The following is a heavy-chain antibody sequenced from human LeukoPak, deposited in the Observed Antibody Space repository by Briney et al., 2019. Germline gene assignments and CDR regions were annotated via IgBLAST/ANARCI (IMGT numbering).Heavy chain of an antibody. CDR2: INHSGST. CDR3: AVPLGYCSSTGCSLGAFDI. D-gene: IGHD2-2*01. J-gene: IGHJ3*02. CDR1: GGSFSGYY. V-gene: IGHV4-34*01. Sequence: SETLSLTCAVYGGSFSGYYWSWTRQPPGKGLEWIGEINHSGSTNYNPSLKSRVTISVDTSKNQFSLKLSSVTAADTAVYYCAVPLGYCSSTGCSLGAFDIWGQGTMVTVSS.